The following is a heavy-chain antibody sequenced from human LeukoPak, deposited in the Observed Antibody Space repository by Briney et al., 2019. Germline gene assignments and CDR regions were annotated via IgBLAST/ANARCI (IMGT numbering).Heavy chain of an antibody. Sequence: GASVKVSCKASGGTFSSYAISWVRQAPGQGLEWMGGIIPIFGTANYAQKFQGRVTITADKSTSTAYMELSGLRSEDTAVYYCARERAAAGTFGYWGQGTLVTVSS. D-gene: IGHD6-13*01. CDR1: GGTFSSYA. CDR2: IIPIFGTA. V-gene: IGHV1-69*06. J-gene: IGHJ4*02. CDR3: ARERAAAGTFGY.